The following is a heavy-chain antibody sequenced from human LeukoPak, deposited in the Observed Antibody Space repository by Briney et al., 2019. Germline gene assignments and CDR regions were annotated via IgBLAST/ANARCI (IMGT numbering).Heavy chain of an antibody. CDR1: GFTFSSYG. Sequence: GGSLRLSCAASGFTFSSYGMHWVRQAPGKGLEWVAFIRYDGSNKYYADSVKGRFTISRDNSKNTLYLQMNSLRAEDTAVYYCAKDRAWVYYYDSSGYKEVGPFDYWGQGTLVTVSS. V-gene: IGHV3-30*02. J-gene: IGHJ4*02. CDR2: IRYDGSNK. D-gene: IGHD3-22*01. CDR3: AKDRAWVYYYDSSGYKEVGPFDY.